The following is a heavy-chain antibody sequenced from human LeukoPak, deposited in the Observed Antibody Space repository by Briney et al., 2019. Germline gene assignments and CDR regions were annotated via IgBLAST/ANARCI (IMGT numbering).Heavy chain of an antibody. D-gene: IGHD2-2*01. Sequence: SQTLSLTCTVSGGSISSGGYYWSWIRQHPGKGLEWIGYIYYSGSTNYNPSLKSRVTISVDTSKNQFSLKLSSVTAADTAVYYCARAGYCSSTSCYRRFWFDPWGQGTLVTVSS. CDR2: IYYSGST. CDR1: GGSISSGGYY. V-gene: IGHV4-31*03. J-gene: IGHJ5*02. CDR3: ARAGYCSSTSCYRRFWFDP.